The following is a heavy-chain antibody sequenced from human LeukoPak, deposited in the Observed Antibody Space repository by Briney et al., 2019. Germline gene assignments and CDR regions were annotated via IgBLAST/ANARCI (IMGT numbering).Heavy chain of an antibody. CDR2: IYYSGST. V-gene: IGHV4-30-4*08. J-gene: IGHJ6*03. D-gene: IGHD6-6*01. CDR3: ARGDYSSSSSGYYYYYYMDV. Sequence: SETLSLTCTVSGGSISSGDYYWSWLRQPPGKGLEWIGYIYYSGSTYYNPSLKSRVTISVDTSKNQFSLKLSSVTAADTAVYYCARGDYSSSSSGYYYYYYMDVWGKGTTVTVSS. CDR1: GGSISSGDYY.